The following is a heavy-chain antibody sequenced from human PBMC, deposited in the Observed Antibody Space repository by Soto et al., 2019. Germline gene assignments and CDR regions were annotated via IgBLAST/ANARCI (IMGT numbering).Heavy chain of an antibody. D-gene: IGHD3-22*01. Sequence: GGSLSLSCAAFGFHFKNYGLNWVRQAPGKGLEWVSGVSSGDTTYYADSVKGRFTISRDNSKNTLYLEMSSLRAEDTAVYFCASSGASSGLRIFVNWGQGTLVTVSS. CDR3: ASSGASSGLRIFVN. J-gene: IGHJ4*02. CDR1: GFHFKNYG. CDR2: VSSGDTT. V-gene: IGHV3-23*01.